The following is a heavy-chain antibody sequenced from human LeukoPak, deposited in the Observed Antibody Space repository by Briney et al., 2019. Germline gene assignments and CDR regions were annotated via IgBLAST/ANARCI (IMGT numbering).Heavy chain of an antibody. CDR2: VDHTGSA. V-gene: IGHV4-59*01. J-gene: IGHJ6*03. CDR3: ARGRVSSSTWYSTYYYFFYMDF. Sequence: PSETLSLTCTVSDDSITMYYWTWIRQPPGKGLEWVGYVDHTGSAKFNPSLNGRVSISRDTSNNFFSLRLRSVTAADTAVYFCARGRVSSSTWYSTYYYFFYMDFWGKGTTVTVSS. CDR1: DDSITMYY. D-gene: IGHD4-11*01.